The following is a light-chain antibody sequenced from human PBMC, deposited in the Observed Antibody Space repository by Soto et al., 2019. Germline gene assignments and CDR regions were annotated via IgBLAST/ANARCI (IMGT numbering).Light chain of an antibody. Sequence: EIVLTQSRGTLSLSPGERATLSCRASQTIISSYLAWHQQKPGQAPRLLIYGASSRATAIPDRFSGSGSGTDFTLTISRLEPEDFAVYYCQHYGGSPPKYTFGQGTKLEIK. CDR2: GAS. J-gene: IGKJ2*01. V-gene: IGKV3-20*01. CDR3: QHYGGSPPKYT. CDR1: QTIISSY.